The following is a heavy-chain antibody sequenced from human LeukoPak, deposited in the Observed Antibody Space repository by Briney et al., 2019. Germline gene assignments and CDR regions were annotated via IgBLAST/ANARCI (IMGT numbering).Heavy chain of an antibody. CDR2: INHSGRN. V-gene: IGHV4-34*01. Sequence: PSETLSLTCAVYGGSFSGYDWHWLRQPPGKGLDWIGEINHSGRNNYKPSLQSRVTMSLDTSKNQFSLKLSSVTAADAAVYYCARGVSDGSYFAYWGQGTLVTVSS. D-gene: IGHD1-26*01. J-gene: IGHJ4*02. CDR3: ARGVSDGSYFAY. CDR1: GGSFSGYD.